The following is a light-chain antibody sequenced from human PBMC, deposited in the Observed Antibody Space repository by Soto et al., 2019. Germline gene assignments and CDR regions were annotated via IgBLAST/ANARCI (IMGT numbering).Light chain of an antibody. V-gene: IGLV7-46*01. CDR3: LLIYENVGEV. Sequence: QAVVTQEPSLTVSPGGTVTLTCASSTGAVTTGHWPHWFQQKPGQTPRTLIYDTNNRHSWTPARFSGSLLGGKAALTLSDAQPEDEADYYCLLIYENVGEVFAAGTKLTVL. J-gene: IGLJ1*01. CDR1: TGAVTTGHW. CDR2: DTN.